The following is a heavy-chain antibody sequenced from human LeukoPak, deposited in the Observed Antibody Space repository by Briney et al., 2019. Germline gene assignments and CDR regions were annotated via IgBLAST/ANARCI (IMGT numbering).Heavy chain of an antibody. CDR2: INPNSGGT. D-gene: IGHD6-13*01. V-gene: IGHV1-2*02. CDR1: GYTFTCYY. Sequence: GASVKVSCKASGYTFTCYYMHWVRQAPGQGLEWMGWINPNSGGTNYAQKFQGRVTMTRDTSISTAYMELSRLRSDDTAVYYCARDHVAAYNWFDPWGQGTLVTVSS. CDR3: ARDHVAAYNWFDP. J-gene: IGHJ5*02.